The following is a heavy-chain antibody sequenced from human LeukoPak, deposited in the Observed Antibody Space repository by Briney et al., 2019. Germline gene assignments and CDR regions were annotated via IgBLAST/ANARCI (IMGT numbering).Heavy chain of an antibody. CDR1: GFTFSSYS. D-gene: IGHD3-9*01. Sequence: GGSLRLSCAASGFTFSSYSMNWVRQAPGKGLEWVSYISSSCSTIYYADSVKGRFTISRDNAKNSLYLQMNSLRAEDTAVYYCARGPDWDWDFDYWGQGTLVTVSS. CDR2: ISSSCSTI. V-gene: IGHV3-48*04. J-gene: IGHJ4*02. CDR3: ARGPDWDWDFDY.